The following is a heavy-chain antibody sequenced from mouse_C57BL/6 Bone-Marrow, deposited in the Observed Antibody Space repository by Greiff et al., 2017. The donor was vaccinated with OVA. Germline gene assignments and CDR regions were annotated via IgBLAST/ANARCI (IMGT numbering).Heavy chain of an antibody. V-gene: IGHV1-74*01. J-gene: IGHJ1*03. CDR1: GYTFTSYW. CDR2: IHPSDSDT. Sequence: QVQLQQPGAELVKPGASVKVSCKASGYTFTSYWMHWVKQRPGQGLEWIGRIHPSDSDTNYNQKFKGKATLTVDKSSSTAYMQLSSLTSEESAVYYCAIGPEPYWYFDVWGTGTTVTVSS. CDR3: AIGPEPYWYFDV.